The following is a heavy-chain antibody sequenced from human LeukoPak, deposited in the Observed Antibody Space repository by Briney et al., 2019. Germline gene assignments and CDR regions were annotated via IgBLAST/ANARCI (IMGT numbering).Heavy chain of an antibody. CDR3: AKDAQRGFDYANSLQN. CDR1: GFTFGHYG. Sequence: GGSLRLSCAASGFTFGHYGMHGVRQTPGAGLEWVAVIWSDGSDKYYAKSVKGRFTISRDNSKNSLFLHMNSLRAEDTAVYYCAKDAQRGFDYANSLQNWGQGILVTVSS. CDR2: IWSDGSDK. J-gene: IGHJ1*01. V-gene: IGHV3-33*06. D-gene: IGHD3-9*01.